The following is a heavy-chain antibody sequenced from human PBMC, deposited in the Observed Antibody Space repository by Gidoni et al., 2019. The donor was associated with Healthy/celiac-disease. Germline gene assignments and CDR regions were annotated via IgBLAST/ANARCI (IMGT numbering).Heavy chain of an antibody. CDR1: GFTFSSYS. Sequence: EVQLVESGGGLVKPGGSLRLSCAASGFTFSSYSMTWVRQAPGKGLEWFSSISSSSSYIYYADSVKGRFTISRDNAKNSLYLQMNSLRAEDTAVYYCAVSYPNSSSWSVWGQGTTVTVSS. J-gene: IGHJ6*02. CDR2: ISSSSSYI. D-gene: IGHD6-13*01. CDR3: AVSYPNSSSWSV. V-gene: IGHV3-21*01.